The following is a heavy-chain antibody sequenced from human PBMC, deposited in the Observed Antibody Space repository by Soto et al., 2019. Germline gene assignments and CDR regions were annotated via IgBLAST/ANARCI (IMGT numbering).Heavy chain of an antibody. Sequence: EVQLVEAGGGLVKPGGSLRVSCAASGFTFRSFKMNWVRQAPGKGLEWVSSISSSRNYIYYADSVKGRFTISRDSAKNSLYLQMDRLRVDETAVYYCVRVKFGLRLGDDRGYYFDNWGQGTLVTVSS. V-gene: IGHV3-21*01. CDR1: GFTFRSFK. D-gene: IGHD3-16*01. CDR2: ISSSRNYI. CDR3: VRVKFGLRLGDDRGYYFDN. J-gene: IGHJ4*02.